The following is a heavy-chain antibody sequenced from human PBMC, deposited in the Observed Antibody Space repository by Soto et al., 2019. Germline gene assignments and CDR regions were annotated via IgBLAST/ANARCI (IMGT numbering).Heavy chain of an antibody. CDR3: ARHEYSSSFNWFDP. CDR2: IYYSGST. J-gene: IGHJ5*02. V-gene: IGHV4-39*01. Sequence: SETLSLTCTVSGGSISSSSYYWGWIRQPPGKGLEWIGSIYYSGSTYYNPSLKSRVTISVDTSKNQFSLKLSSVTAADTAVYYCARHEYSSSFNWFDPWGQGAVVTVSS. D-gene: IGHD6-6*01. CDR1: GGSISSSSYY.